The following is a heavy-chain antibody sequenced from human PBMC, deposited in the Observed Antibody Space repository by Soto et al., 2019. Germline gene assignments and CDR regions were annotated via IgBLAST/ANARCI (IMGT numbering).Heavy chain of an antibody. V-gene: IGHV4-59*08. Sequence: SETLSLTCTVSGGSISSYYWSWIRQTPGKGLEWIGYIFYFGSTYYNPSLKSRVTISVDTSKNQFSLKLTSVSAADTAVYYCARRECSGGTCSFDPWGQGTLVTVSS. D-gene: IGHD2-15*01. CDR3: ARRECSGGTCSFDP. CDR2: IFYFGST. CDR1: GGSISSYY. J-gene: IGHJ5*02.